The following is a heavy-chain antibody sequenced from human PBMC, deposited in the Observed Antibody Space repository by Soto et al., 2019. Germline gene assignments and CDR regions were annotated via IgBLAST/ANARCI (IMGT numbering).Heavy chain of an antibody. CDR2: ISYDGSNK. CDR3: ARGADYGDYDLIFDY. D-gene: IGHD4-17*01. CDR1: GFTFSSYA. V-gene: IGHV3-30-3*01. Sequence: QVQLVESGGGVVQPGRSLRLSCAASGFTFSSYAMHWVRQAPGKGLEWVAVISYDGSNKYYADSVKGRFTISRDNSKNTLYLQMNSLRAEDTAVYYCARGADYGDYDLIFDYWGQGTLVTVSS. J-gene: IGHJ4*02.